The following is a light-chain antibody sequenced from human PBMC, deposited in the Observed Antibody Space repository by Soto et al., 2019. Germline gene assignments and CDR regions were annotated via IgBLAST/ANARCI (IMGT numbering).Light chain of an antibody. CDR1: QGIRND. J-gene: IGKJ1*01. Sequence: AIQMTQSPSSLSASVGDRVTITCRASQGIRNDLDWYQQKPGKVPKLLIYGTSNLQSGVPSRFSGSGSSTIFTLTVSSLQPEDFATYYYLQDFKSHCSFGQGTKVEIK. CDR3: LQDFKSHCS. V-gene: IGKV1-6*01. CDR2: GTS.